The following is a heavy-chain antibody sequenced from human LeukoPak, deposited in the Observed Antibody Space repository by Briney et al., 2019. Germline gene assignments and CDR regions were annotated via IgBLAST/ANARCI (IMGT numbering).Heavy chain of an antibody. J-gene: IGHJ6*03. D-gene: IGHD3-10*01. CDR1: GGSISSSSYY. Sequence: ASETLSLTCTVSGGSISSSSYYWGWIRQPPGKGLEWIGSIYYSGSTYYNPSLKSRVTISVDTSKNQFSLKLSSVTAADTAVYYCARVYGSGSYYNGYYYYYMDVWGKGTTVTVSS. V-gene: IGHV4-39*01. CDR3: ARVYGSGSYYNGYYYYYMDV. CDR2: IYYSGST.